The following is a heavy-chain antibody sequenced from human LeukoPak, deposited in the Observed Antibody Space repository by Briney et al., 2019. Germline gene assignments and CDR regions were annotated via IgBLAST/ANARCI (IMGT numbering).Heavy chain of an antibody. CDR3: ARVSGFYYYGSGTANYYYYGMDV. CDR1: GGSFSGYY. D-gene: IGHD3-10*01. J-gene: IGHJ6*02. Sequence: PSETLSLTCAVYGGSFSGYYWSWIRQPPGKGLEWIGEISHSGSTNYNPSLKSRVTISVDTSKNQFSLKLSSVTAADTAVYYCARVSGFYYYGSGTANYYYYGMDVWGQGTTVTVSS. CDR2: ISHSGST. V-gene: IGHV4-34*01.